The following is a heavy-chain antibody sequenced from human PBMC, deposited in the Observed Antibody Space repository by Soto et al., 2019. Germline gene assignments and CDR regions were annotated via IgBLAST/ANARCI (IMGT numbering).Heavy chain of an antibody. CDR2: ISAYNGNT. J-gene: IGHJ4*02. CDR3: AREMVVVGYSDILPLDF. CDR1: GYTFTSSG. Sequence: ASVKVCCKASGYTFTSSGISWVRQAPGQGLEWMGWISAYNGNTNYAQKLQGRVTMTTDTSTSTAYMELRSLRSDDTAVYYCAREMVVVGYSDILPLDFWAQVSLVTVSS. D-gene: IGHD1-26*01. V-gene: IGHV1-18*01.